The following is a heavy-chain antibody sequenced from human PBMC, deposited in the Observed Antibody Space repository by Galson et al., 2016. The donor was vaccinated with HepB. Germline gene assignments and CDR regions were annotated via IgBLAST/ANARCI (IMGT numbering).Heavy chain of an antibody. CDR1: GFTFSSYW. CDR2: INNDGSNT. V-gene: IGHV3-74*03. J-gene: IGHJ3*02. CDR3: ARPGYCSGSSCYVPFDI. D-gene: IGHD2-15*01. Sequence: LRLSCAASGFTFSSYWMNWVRQAPGKGLVWVSRINNDGSNTTYADSVKGRFTISRDNAKNTLYLQMNSLRAEDTAVYYRARPGYCSGSSCYVPFDIWGQGTMATVSS.